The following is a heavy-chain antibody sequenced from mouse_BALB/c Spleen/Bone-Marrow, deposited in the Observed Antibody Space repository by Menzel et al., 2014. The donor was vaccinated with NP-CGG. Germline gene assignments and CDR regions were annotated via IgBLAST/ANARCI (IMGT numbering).Heavy chain of an antibody. CDR3: ARWAVRRPGYFDV. CDR2: INPSNGRT. J-gene: IGHJ1*01. CDR1: GYTFTSYW. D-gene: IGHD2-14*01. Sequence: VQLQQSGAELVKPGASVKLSCEASGYTFTSYWMHWVKQRPGQGLEWIGEINPSNGRTNYNEKFKSKATLTVDKSSSTAYMQLSSLTSEDSAVYYCARWAVRRPGYFDVWGAGTTVTVSS. V-gene: IGHV1S81*02.